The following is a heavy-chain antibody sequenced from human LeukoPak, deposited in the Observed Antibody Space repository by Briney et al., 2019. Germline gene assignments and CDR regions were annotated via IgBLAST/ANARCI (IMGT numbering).Heavy chain of an antibody. CDR3: ARRYCSGGSCYDGDY. Sequence: GASVKVSCKASGYTFTSYGISWVRQALGQGLEWMGWISAYNGNTNYAQKLQGRVTMTTDTSTSAAYMELRSLRSDDTAVYYCARRYCSGGSCYDGDYWGQGTLVTVSS. CDR2: ISAYNGNT. V-gene: IGHV1-18*01. J-gene: IGHJ4*02. D-gene: IGHD2-15*01. CDR1: GYTFTSYG.